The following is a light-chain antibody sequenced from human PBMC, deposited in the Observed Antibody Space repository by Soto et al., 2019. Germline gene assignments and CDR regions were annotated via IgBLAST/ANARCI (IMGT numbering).Light chain of an antibody. CDR1: QSVSSSY. J-gene: IGKJ2*01. CDR2: AAS. Sequence: EIVLTQSPGTLSLSPGERATLSCRASQSVSSSYLAWYQQRPGQAPRLLIYAASSRATGIPDRFSGSGSGTAFTLTISRLEPEDFAVYYCQQYGSSPPRTFGQGTKLEIK. V-gene: IGKV3-20*01. CDR3: QQYGSSPPRT.